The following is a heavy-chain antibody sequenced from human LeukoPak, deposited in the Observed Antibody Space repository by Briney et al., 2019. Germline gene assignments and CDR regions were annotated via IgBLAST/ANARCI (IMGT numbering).Heavy chain of an antibody. CDR2: LSGSGGGT. D-gene: IGHD3-10*01. Sequence: GGSLRLSCAVSGITLSNYGMSWVRQAPGKGLGWVAGLSGSGGGTNYADSVQGRFTISRDNPKNTLYLQMNSLRAEDTAVYFCAKRGVVIRVFLVGFHKEAYYFDSWGQGALVTVSS. CDR1: GITLSNYG. V-gene: IGHV3-23*01. J-gene: IGHJ4*02. CDR3: AKRGVVIRVFLVGFHKEAYYFDS.